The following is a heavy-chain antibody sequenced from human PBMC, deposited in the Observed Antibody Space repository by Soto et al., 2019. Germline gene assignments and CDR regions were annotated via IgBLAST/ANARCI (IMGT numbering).Heavy chain of an antibody. V-gene: IGHV4-39*01. J-gene: IGHJ5*02. D-gene: IGHD3-3*01. CDR3: ARQAKRDTRATSIFGVIITRPDIGFVP. CDR1: GGSISSTNYY. Sequence: PSETLSLTCTVSGGSISSTNYYWGWIRQPPGKGLEWIGSIYYSGTTYYNPSLKSRVTISVDTSKNQFSLKLTSVTAADTAVYYCARQAKRDTRATSIFGVIITRPDIGFVPWGQGTLVTVSA. CDR2: IYYSGTT.